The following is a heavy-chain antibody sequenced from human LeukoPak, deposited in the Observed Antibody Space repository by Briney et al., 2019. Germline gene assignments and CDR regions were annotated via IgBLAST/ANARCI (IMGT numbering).Heavy chain of an antibody. V-gene: IGHV3-48*01. Sequence: GGSLRLSCAASGFTFSSYSMNWVRQAPGKGLEWVSYISSSSSTIYYADSVKGRFTISRDNAKNSLYLQMNSLRAEDTAVYYCARMVVAVAFDIWGQGTMVTVSS. D-gene: IGHD2-15*01. J-gene: IGHJ3*02. CDR2: ISSSSSTI. CDR1: GFTFSSYS. CDR3: ARMVVAVAFDI.